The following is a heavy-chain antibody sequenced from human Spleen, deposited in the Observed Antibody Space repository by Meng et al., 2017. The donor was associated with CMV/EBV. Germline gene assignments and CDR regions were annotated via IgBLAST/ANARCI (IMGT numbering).Heavy chain of an antibody. D-gene: IGHD3-3*01. Sequence: SETLSLTCTVSGGSISSSSYYWGWIRQPPGKGLEWIGSIYYNGSTYYNPSLKSRVTISVDTSKNQFSLKLSSVTAADTAVYYCARDQLRFRYGMDVWGQGTTVTVSS. J-gene: IGHJ6*02. CDR3: ARDQLRFRYGMDV. CDR1: GGSISSSSYY. V-gene: IGHV4-39*07. CDR2: IYYNGST.